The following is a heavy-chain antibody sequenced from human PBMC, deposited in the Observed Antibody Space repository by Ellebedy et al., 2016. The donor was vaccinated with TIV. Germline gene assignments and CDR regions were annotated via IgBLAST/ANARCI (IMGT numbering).Heavy chain of an antibody. V-gene: IGHV1-18*01. CDR1: GYTFTSYG. J-gene: IGHJ5*02. Sequence: AASVKVSCKASGYTFTSYGLSWVRQAPGQGLKWMGWISAYNGNTNYAQKLQGRVTMTTDTSTSTAYMELRSLRSDDTAVYYCAKGSGYDTNWFDPWGQGTLVTVSS. CDR2: ISAYNGNT. D-gene: IGHD5-12*01. CDR3: AKGSGYDTNWFDP.